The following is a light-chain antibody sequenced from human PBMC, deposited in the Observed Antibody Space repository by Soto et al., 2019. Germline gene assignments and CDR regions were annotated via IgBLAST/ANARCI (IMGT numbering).Light chain of an antibody. CDR1: QSVSSN. CDR2: GAS. Sequence: EIMMTQSTATLSVSPGERATLSCRASQSVSSNLAWYQQKPGQAPRLLIYGASTRATGIPARISGSGSGTEFTLTISSLQSEDVAVYFCQQYDEWPPSYTFGQRTKLEIK. J-gene: IGKJ2*01. V-gene: IGKV3-15*01. CDR3: QQYDEWPPSYT.